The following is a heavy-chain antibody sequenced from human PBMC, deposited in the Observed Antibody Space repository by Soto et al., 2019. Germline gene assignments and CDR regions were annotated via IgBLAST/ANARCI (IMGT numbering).Heavy chain of an antibody. D-gene: IGHD2-15*01. CDR3: ARDKGALYCSGGSCYAYYFDY. CDR2: IIPILGIA. J-gene: IGHJ4*02. Sequence: SVKVSCKASGGTFSSYTISWVRQAPGQGLEWMGRIIPILGIANYAQKFQGRVTITADKSTSTAYMELSSLRSEDTAVYYCARDKGALYCSGGSCYAYYFDYWGQGTLVTVSS. V-gene: IGHV1-69*04. CDR1: GGTFSSYT.